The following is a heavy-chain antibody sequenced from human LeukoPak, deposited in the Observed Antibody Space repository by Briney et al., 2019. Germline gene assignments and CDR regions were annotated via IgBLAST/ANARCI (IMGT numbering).Heavy chain of an antibody. J-gene: IGHJ4*02. CDR3: ARDILATSIAAPYY. Sequence: PSETLSLTCSVSGDSITGYYWGWIRQPPGKGLEWIGNIYYTGNTYYNSSLKSRVTMSVDTSKNQFSLRLSSVNAADTAVYYCARDILATSIAAPYYWGQGTLVTVSS. D-gene: IGHD6-13*01. CDR1: GDSITGYY. V-gene: IGHV4-39*07. CDR2: IYYTGNT.